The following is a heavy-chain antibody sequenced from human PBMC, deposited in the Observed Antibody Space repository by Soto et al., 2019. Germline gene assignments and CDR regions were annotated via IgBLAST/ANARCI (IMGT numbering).Heavy chain of an antibody. D-gene: IGHD1-26*01. CDR2: ISAYNGNT. CDR3: ARVYSGSYSYYYYGMDV. J-gene: IGHJ6*02. V-gene: IGHV1-18*01. Sequence: ASVKVSCKASGYTFTSYGISWVRQAPGQGLEWMGWISAYNGNTNYAQKLQGRVTMTTDTSTSTAYMELRSLRSDDTAVYYCARVYSGSYSYYYYGMDVWGQGTTVTVSS. CDR1: GYTFTSYG.